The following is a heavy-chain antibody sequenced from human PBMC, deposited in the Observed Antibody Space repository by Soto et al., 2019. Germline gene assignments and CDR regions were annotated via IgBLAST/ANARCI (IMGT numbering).Heavy chain of an antibody. V-gene: IGHV4-39*01. CDR1: GGSIGSSSYY. J-gene: IGHJ4*02. CDR3: ASIAAPGTTHFDF. Sequence: SETLSLTCTVSGGSIGSSSYYWGWIRQSLGKGLEWIGNIYYSGNTFYNPSLQSRVAISVDTSKNQFYLHLSSVTAADTAIFYCASIAAPGTTHFDFWGQGTLVTVSS. CDR2: IYYSGNT. D-gene: IGHD6-13*01.